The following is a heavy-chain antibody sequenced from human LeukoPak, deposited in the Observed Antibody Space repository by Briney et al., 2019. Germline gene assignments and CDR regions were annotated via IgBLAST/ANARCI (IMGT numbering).Heavy chain of an antibody. V-gene: IGHV1-2*02. CDR2: INPNSGGT. Sequence: ASVKVSCKASGYTFTGYYMHWVRQAPGQGLEWMGWINPNSGGTNYAQKFQGRVTITADESTSTAYMELSSLRSEDTAVYYCASAVTMVRGVIITSSWFDPWGQGTLVTVSS. D-gene: IGHD3-10*01. J-gene: IGHJ5*02. CDR1: GYTFTGYY. CDR3: ASAVTMVRGVIITSSWFDP.